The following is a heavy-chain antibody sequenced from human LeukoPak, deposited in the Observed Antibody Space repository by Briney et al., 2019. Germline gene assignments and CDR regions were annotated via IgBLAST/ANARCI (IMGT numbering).Heavy chain of an antibody. V-gene: IGHV4-4*07. J-gene: IGHJ6*03. D-gene: IGHD6-6*01. Sequence: SDTLSLTCTVSGGSISSYYWSWIRQPAGKGLEWIGRIYTSGSTNYNPSLKSRVTISVDKSKNQFSLKLSSVTAADTAVYYCARVHSSSPEAYYYYYYYMDVWGKGTTVTVSS. CDR2: IYTSGST. CDR3: ARVHSSSPEAYYYYYYYMDV. CDR1: GGSISSYY.